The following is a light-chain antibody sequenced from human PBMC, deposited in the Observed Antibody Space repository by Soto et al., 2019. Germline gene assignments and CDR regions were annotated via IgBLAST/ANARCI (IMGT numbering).Light chain of an antibody. J-gene: IGLJ1*01. CDR3: SRYATTSVV. Sequence: QSVLTQPPSASGSPGQSVAISCTGTSSDVGGYNYVSWYQQHPGKAPKLMIYEVNKRPSGVPDRFSGSKSGNTASLTVSGQQAEDYADNYYSRYATTSVVFGTGTKVTVL. CDR2: EVN. V-gene: IGLV2-8*01. CDR1: SSDVGGYNY.